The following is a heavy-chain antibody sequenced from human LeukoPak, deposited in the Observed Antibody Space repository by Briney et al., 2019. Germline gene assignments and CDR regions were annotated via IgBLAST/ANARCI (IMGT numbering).Heavy chain of an antibody. V-gene: IGHV3-30*02. CDR3: AKEGALSSGYFDP. CDR1: GFTFSSHG. D-gene: IGHD3-22*01. Sequence: GGSLRLSCAASGFTFSSHGMHWVRQAPGKGLEWVAFIRYDGSSKYYAASVKGRFTISRDNSKNTLSLEMNSLRAEDTGVYYCAKEGALSSGYFDPWGQGTLVTVSS. J-gene: IGHJ5*02. CDR2: IRYDGSSK.